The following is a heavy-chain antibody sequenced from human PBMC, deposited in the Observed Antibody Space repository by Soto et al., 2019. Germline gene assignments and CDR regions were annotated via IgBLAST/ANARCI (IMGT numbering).Heavy chain of an antibody. J-gene: IGHJ6*02. Sequence: SETLSLTCAVSGRSISSGGYSWSWIRQPPGKGLEWIGYIYHSGSTYYNPSLKSRVTISVDRSKNQFSLKLSSVTAADTAVYYCAKDLFAGVWGQGTTVTVSS. D-gene: IGHD3-16*01. V-gene: IGHV4-30-2*01. CDR1: GRSISSGGYS. CDR2: IYHSGST. CDR3: AKDLFAGV.